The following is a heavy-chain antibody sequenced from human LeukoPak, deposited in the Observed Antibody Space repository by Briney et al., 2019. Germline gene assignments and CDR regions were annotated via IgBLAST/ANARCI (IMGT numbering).Heavy chain of an antibody. CDR3: AKEFGYCSGSSCYRYYYYPMDV. D-gene: IGHD2-15*01. CDR2: ISGDGGDT. CDR1: GFSFDDYA. J-gene: IGHJ6*02. Sequence: PGGSLRLSCAASGFSFDDYAMHWVRQPPGKGLEWVSVISGDGGDTDYVDSVKGRFTLSRDNSKDSLYLQMNSLRTEDTALYYCAKEFGYCSGSSCYRYYYYPMDVWGQGTTVTVFS. V-gene: IGHV3-43*02.